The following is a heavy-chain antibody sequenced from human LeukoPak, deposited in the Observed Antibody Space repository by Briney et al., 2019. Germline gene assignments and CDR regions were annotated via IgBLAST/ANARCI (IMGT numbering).Heavy chain of an antibody. CDR1: GFTFSSYA. V-gene: IGHV3-23*01. CDR3: AKDRGVRITGTRGTMDV. J-gene: IGHJ6*04. Sequence: PGGSLRLSCAASGFTFSSYAISWVRQAPGKGLEWVSAISGSGGSTYYADSVKGRFTISRDNSKNTLYLQMNSLRAEDTAVYYCAKDRGVRITGTRGTMDVWGKGTTVTVSS. CDR2: ISGSGGST. D-gene: IGHD1-7*01.